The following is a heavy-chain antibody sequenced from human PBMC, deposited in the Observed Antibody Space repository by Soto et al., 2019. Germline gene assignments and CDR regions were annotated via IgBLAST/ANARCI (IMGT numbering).Heavy chain of an antibody. D-gene: IGHD5-18*01. V-gene: IGHV4-31*03. CDR1: GGSIGSAAYY. J-gene: IGHJ4*02. CDR2: ISHSGST. CDR3: AREYTYGSNFFDC. Sequence: SETLSLTCTVSGGSIGSAAYYWSWIRQHPGEGLEWIGYISHSGSTYYNPSLKSRVVISVDTSKNQFSLSLTSVTAADTAVYYCAREYTYGSNFFDCWGQGALVTVSS.